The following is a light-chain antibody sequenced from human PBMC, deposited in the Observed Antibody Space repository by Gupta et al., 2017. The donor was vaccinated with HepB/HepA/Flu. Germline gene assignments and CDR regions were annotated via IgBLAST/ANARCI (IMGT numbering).Light chain of an antibody. V-gene: IGKV1-39*01. CDR2: TTS. J-gene: IGKJ4*01. CDR1: QTVNNY. Sequence: DIQMTQSPSSLSASVGDRVTITCQASQTVNNYVNWYQQKPGKAPNLLIYTTSTLQSGVPSRFSGSGSGTDFTLTISSLQPEDFAIYYCQQSDKTPLTFGGGTTVEIK. CDR3: QQSDKTPLT.